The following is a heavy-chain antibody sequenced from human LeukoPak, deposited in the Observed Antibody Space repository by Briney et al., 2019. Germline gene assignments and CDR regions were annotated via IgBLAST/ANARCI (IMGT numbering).Heavy chain of an antibody. Sequence: PGGSLRLSCAASGFTFSSYEMNWVRQAPGKGLEWVSYISSSGSSIYYADSVKGRFTISRDNAKNSLFLQMNSLRAEDTAVYYCARLGYYYGSGSPLWGQGTLVTVSS. V-gene: IGHV3-48*03. CDR2: ISSSGSSI. J-gene: IGHJ4*02. CDR3: ARLGYYYGSGSPL. D-gene: IGHD3-10*01. CDR1: GFTFSSYE.